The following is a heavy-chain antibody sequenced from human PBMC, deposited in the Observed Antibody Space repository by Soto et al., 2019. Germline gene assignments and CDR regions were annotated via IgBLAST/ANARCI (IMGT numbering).Heavy chain of an antibody. V-gene: IGHV3-7*03. CDR3: ARDKFTGTYYVKGVTYLFDY. D-gene: IGHD1-26*01. Sequence: EVQLVESGGGLVQPGGSLRLSCAAAGFTFTDYWMSWVRQAPGKGLEWVANLNQDGSEKNCVDSVKGRFTISRDNAKNSVSLPLNSLRDEDTAVYYCARDKFTGTYYVKGVTYLFDYWGQGALVTVSS. CDR1: GFTFTDYW. J-gene: IGHJ4*02. CDR2: LNQDGSEK.